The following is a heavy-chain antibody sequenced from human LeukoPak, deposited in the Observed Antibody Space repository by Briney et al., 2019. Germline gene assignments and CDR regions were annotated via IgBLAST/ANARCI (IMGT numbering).Heavy chain of an antibody. CDR3: ARHLAGYSYGYYMDV. D-gene: IGHD5-18*01. CDR1: GGSISSYY. CDR2: IYYSGTT. V-gene: IGHV4-59*08. Sequence: PSETLSLTCTVSGGSISSYYWSWIRQPPGKGLDCIGYIYYSGTTNYNPSLKSRVTISLDTSKNQFSLKLSSVTAADTAVYYCARHLAGYSYGYYMDVWGKGTTVTISS. J-gene: IGHJ6*03.